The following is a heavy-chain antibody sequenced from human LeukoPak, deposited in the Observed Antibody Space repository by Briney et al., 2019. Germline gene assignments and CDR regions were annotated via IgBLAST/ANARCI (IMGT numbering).Heavy chain of an antibody. CDR2: MNPNSGNT. Sequence: ASVKVSCKASGYTFTSYDINWVRQATGQGLEWMGWMNPNSGNTGYAQKFQGRVTMTRNTSISTAYMELSCLRSEDTALYFCAKDAWRRVFYYGMDVWGQGTTVAVSS. CDR1: GYTFTSYD. D-gene: IGHD5-12*01. CDR3: AKDAWRRVFYYGMDV. J-gene: IGHJ6*02. V-gene: IGHV1-8*01.